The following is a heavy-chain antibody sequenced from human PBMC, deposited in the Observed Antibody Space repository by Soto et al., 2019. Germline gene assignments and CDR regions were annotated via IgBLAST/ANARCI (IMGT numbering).Heavy chain of an antibody. CDR3: AADQNTPRLAYYYYGMDV. D-gene: IGHD2-2*02. Sequence: GPQVKVSCKASGFTFTSSAVQWVRQARGQRLEWIGWIVVGSGNTNYAQKFQERVTITRDMSTSTAYMELSSLRSEDTAVYYCAADQNTPRLAYYYYGMDVWGQGTTVTVSS. J-gene: IGHJ6*02. CDR1: GFTFTSSA. CDR2: IVVGSGNT. V-gene: IGHV1-58*01.